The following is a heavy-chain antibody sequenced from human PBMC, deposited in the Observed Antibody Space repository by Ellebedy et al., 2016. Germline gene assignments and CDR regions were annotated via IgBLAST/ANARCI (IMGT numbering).Heavy chain of an antibody. V-gene: IGHV4-59*01. CDR1: GGSISSYY. J-gene: IGHJ4*02. CDR3: ARGWLMGIVGATIELDY. D-gene: IGHD1-26*01. CDR2: IYYIGST. Sequence: SETLSLXXTVSGGSISSYYWSWIRQPPGKGLVWIGYIYYIGSTNYNPSLKSRVTISVDTSKNQFSLKLSSVTAADTAVYYCARGWLMGIVGATIELDYWGQGTLVTVSS.